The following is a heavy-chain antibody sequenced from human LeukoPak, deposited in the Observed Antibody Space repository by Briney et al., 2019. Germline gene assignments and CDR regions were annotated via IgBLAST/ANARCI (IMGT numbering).Heavy chain of an antibody. CDR3: ARNTYYDFWSGYYNNWFDP. D-gene: IGHD3-3*01. CDR2: FDPEDGET. Sequence: ASVKVSCKVSGYTLTELSMHWVRQAPGKGLEWMGGFDPEDGETIYAQKFQGRVTMTEDTSTDTAYMELSRLRSDDTAVYYCARNTYYDFWSGYYNNWFDPWGQGTLVTVSS. V-gene: IGHV1-24*01. CDR1: GYTLTELS. J-gene: IGHJ5*02.